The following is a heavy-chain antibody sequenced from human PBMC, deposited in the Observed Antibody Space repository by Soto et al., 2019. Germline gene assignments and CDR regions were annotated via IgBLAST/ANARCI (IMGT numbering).Heavy chain of an antibody. CDR3: ASTRLVATSVWY. D-gene: IGHD5-12*01. J-gene: IGHJ4*02. CDR2: ISYSGNT. CDR1: GDSISSSSYH. Sequence: QLQLQGSGPGLVKPSETLSLTCSVSGDSISSSSYHWGWFRQPPGKGLEWIGTISYSGNTYYKSSLKSRVPISVDTSKNQFSLKLSSVTAADTAVYYCASTRLVATSVWYWGQGTLVTVSS. V-gene: IGHV4-39*01.